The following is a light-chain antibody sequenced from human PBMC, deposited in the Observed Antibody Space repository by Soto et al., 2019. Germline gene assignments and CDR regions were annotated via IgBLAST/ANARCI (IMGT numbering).Light chain of an antibody. CDR3: QQYGSSPHT. CDR2: GAS. J-gene: IGKJ2*01. CDR1: QSVSSSY. Sequence: EIVLTQSPGTLSVSPGERATLSCRASQSVSSSYLAWYQHKPGQAPRLLIYGASSRATGIPDRFSGSGSGTDFTLTISRLEPEDFAVYYCQQYGSSPHTFGQGTKLEIK. V-gene: IGKV3-20*01.